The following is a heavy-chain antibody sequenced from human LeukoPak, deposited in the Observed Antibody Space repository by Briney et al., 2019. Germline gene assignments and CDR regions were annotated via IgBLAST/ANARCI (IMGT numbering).Heavy chain of an antibody. Sequence: PGGSLRLSCAASGFTFSSYWMSWVRQAPGKGLEWVANIKQDGSEKYYVDSVKGRFTISRDNGKNSLYLQMNSLRAEDTAVYYCAELGITMIGGVWGKGTTVTISS. V-gene: IGHV3-7*01. J-gene: IGHJ6*04. CDR1: GFTFSSYW. CDR2: IKQDGSEK. CDR3: AELGITMIGGV. D-gene: IGHD3-10*02.